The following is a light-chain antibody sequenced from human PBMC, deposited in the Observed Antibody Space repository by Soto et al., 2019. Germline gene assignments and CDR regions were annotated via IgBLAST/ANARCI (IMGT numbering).Light chain of an antibody. CDR3: SSYTSSTTLDVV. CDR2: EVT. Sequence: QSALTQPASVSGSPGQSITVSCTGTSSDVGAYNLVSWYQQHPGKAPRLIIYEVTNRPSGVSNRFSGSKSGNTASLTISGLQAEDEADYYCSSYTSSTTLDVVFGGGTKVTVL. V-gene: IGLV2-14*02. CDR1: SSDVGAYNL. J-gene: IGLJ2*01.